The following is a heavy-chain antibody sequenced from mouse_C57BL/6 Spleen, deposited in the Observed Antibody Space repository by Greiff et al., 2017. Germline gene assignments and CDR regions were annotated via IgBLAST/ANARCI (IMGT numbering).Heavy chain of an antibody. D-gene: IGHD2-2*01. J-gene: IGHJ3*01. V-gene: IGHV2-5*01. Sequence: VQRVESGPGLVQPSQSLSITCTVSGFSLTSYGVHWVRQSPGKGLEWLGVIWRGGSTDYNAAFMSRLSITKDNSKSQVFFKMNSLQADDTAIYYCAKGGSTMVTTGTSFAYWGQGTLVTVSA. CDR1: GFSLTSYG. CDR2: IWRGGST. CDR3: AKGGSTMVTTGTSFAY.